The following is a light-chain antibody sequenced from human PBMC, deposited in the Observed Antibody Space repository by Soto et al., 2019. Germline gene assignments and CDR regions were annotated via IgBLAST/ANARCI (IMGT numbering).Light chain of an antibody. Sequence: QSVLTRPPSASGTPGQRVTISCSGSSSNIGSNTVNWYQQLPGTAPKLLIYSNNQRPSGVPDRFSGSKSGTSASLAISGLQSEDEADYYCAAWDDSLNAPWVFGGGTKVTVL. J-gene: IGLJ3*02. V-gene: IGLV1-44*01. CDR3: AAWDDSLNAPWV. CDR2: SNN. CDR1: SSNIGSNT.